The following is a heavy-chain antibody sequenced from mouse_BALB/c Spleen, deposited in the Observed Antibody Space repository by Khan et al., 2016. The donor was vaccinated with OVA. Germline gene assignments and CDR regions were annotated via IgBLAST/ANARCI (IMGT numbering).Heavy chain of an antibody. D-gene: IGHD1-1*01. J-gene: IGHJ3*01. CDR1: GDSITSGY. Sequence: EVQLQESGPSLVKPSQTLSLTCSVTGDSITSGYWNWIRKFPGNKLEYMGYISYSGNTYYYPSTKSGISITRDTTKSQYYLQMNSVTAEDAAAYYCACELRGFAYWGQGTLVTVSA. V-gene: IGHV3-8*02. CDR2: ISYSGNT. CDR3: ACELRGFAY.